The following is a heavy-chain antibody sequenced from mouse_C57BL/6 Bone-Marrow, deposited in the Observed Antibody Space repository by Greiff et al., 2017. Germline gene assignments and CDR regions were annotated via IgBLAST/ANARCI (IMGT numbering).Heavy chain of an antibody. D-gene: IGHD1-1*01. CDR1: GFTFSDYY. Sequence: EVQRVESEGGLVQPGSSMKLSCTASGFTFSDYYMAWVRQVPEKGLEWVANINYDGSSTYYLDSLKSRFIISRDNAKNILYLQLSSLKSEDTATYYCAREGVVANFDYWGRGNTLTVSS. CDR3: AREGVVANFDY. J-gene: IGHJ2*01. V-gene: IGHV5-16*01. CDR2: INYDGSST.